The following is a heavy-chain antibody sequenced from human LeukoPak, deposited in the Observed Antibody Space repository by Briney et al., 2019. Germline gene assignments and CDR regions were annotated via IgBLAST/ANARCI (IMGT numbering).Heavy chain of an antibody. CDR3: ARVPEQQLVHDGYYFDY. D-gene: IGHD6-13*01. CDR1: GYTFTGYY. CDR2: INPNSGGT. V-gene: IGHV1-2*02. Sequence: GASVKISCKASGYTFTGYYMHWVRQAPGQGLEWMGWINPNSGGTNYAQKFQGRVTMTRDTSISTAYMGLSRLRSDDTAVYYCARVPEQQLVHDGYYFDYWGQGTLVTVSS. J-gene: IGHJ4*02.